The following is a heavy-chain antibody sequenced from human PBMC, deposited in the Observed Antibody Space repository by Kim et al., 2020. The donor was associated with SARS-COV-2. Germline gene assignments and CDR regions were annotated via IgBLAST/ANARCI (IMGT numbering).Heavy chain of an antibody. CDR3: AAWEGDFDEVHLDY. V-gene: IGHV3-33*01. CDR1: GFTFSSYG. Sequence: GGSLRLSCAASGFTFSSYGMHWVHQAPGKGLEWVAVIWYDGSNKYYADSVKGRFTISRDNSKNTLYLQMNSLRAEDTAVYYCAAWEGDFDEVHLDYWGQGTLVTVSS. D-gene: IGHD3-9*01. CDR2: IWYDGSNK. J-gene: IGHJ4*02.